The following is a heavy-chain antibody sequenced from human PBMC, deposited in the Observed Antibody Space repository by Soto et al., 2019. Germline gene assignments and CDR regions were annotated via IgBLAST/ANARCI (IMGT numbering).Heavy chain of an antibody. CDR3: ARAGSYCSSTSCYYYYCYYMDV. D-gene: IGHD2-2*01. V-gene: IGHV1-8*01. J-gene: IGHJ6*03. CDR2: MNPNSGNT. CDR1: GYTFTSYD. Sequence: ASVKVSCKASGYTFTSYDINWVRQATGQGLEWMGWMNPNSGNTGYAQKFQGRVTMTRNTSISTAYMELSSLRSEDTAVYYCARAGSYCSSTSCYYYYCYYMDVWGKGTTVTVSS.